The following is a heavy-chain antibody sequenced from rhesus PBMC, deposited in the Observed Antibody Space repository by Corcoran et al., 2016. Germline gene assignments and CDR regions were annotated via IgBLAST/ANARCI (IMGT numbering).Heavy chain of an antibody. CDR3: VRATETTSSYYFDS. Sequence: QVQLQGSGPGLVKPSETLSVTCTVSGDSITDTDYWNFIRQAPGRGLEWVGRVYVPPGIPRYTPTLGSRVTISSGPSRSQFSLTLTSVAAADTAIYYCVRATETTSSYYFDSWGQGVLVTVSS. D-gene: IGHD4-35*01. CDR2: VYVPPGIP. V-gene: IGHV4-147*01. J-gene: IGHJ4*01. CDR1: GDSITDTDY.